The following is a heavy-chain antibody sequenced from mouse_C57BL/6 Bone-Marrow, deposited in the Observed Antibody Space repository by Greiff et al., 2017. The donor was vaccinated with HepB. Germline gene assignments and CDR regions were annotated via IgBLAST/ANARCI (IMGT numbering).Heavy chain of an antibody. CDR3: AREGWDYAVDY. CDR2: IHPNSGST. Sequence: VKLQQPGAELVKPGASVKLSCKASGYTFTSYWMHWVKQRPGQGLEWIGMIHPNSGSTNYNEKFKSKATLTVDKSSSTAYMQLSSLTSEDSAVYYCAREGWDYAVDYWGQGASVTVSS. V-gene: IGHV1-64*01. J-gene: IGHJ4*01. CDR1: GYTFTSYW. D-gene: IGHD3-3*01.